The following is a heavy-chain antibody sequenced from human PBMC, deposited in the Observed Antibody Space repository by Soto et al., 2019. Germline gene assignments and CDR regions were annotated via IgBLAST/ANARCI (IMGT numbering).Heavy chain of an antibody. D-gene: IGHD2-21*02. CDR3: ARDLAYCGGDCYFAEYFQH. CDR2: ISSSSSYI. CDR1: GFTFSSYS. V-gene: IGHV3-21*01. J-gene: IGHJ1*01. Sequence: GGSLRLSCAASGFTFSSYSMNWVRQAPGKGLEWVSSISSSSSYIYYADSVKGRFTISRDNAKNSLYLQMNSLRAEDTAVYYCARDLAYCGGDCYFAEYFQHWGQGTLVTVSS.